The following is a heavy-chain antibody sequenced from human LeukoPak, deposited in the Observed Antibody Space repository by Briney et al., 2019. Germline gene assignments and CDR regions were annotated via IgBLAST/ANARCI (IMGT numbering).Heavy chain of an antibody. CDR3: ARAQVGYNWFDP. Sequence: GGSLRLSCAASGFTFSSYEMNWVRQAPGKGLEWVSYISIGGRTQYYADSVKGRFTISKDNAKNSLYLQMDSLRAEDTAVYYCARAQVGYNWFDPWGQGTLVTVSS. V-gene: IGHV3-48*03. J-gene: IGHJ5*02. CDR1: GFTFSSYE. CDR2: ISIGGRTQ. D-gene: IGHD1-26*01.